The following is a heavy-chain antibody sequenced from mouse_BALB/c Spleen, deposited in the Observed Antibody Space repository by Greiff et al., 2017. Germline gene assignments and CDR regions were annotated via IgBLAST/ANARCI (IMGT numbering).Heavy chain of an antibody. J-gene: IGHJ4*01. V-gene: IGHV2-9*02. CDR1: GFSLTSYG. Sequence: VKLMESGPGLVAPSQSLSITCTVSGFSLTSYGVHWVRQPPGKGLEWLGVIWAGGSTNYNSALMSRLSISKDNSKSQVFLKMNSLQTDDTAMYYCARVGATMITYYAMDYWGQGTSVTVSS. D-gene: IGHD2-4*01. CDR2: IWAGGST. CDR3: ARVGATMITYYAMDY.